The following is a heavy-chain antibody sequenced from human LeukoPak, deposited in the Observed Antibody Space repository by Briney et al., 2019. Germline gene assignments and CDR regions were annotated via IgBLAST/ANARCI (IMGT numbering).Heavy chain of an antibody. CDR1: GGSISSYY. Sequence: SETLSLTCTVSGGSISSYYWSWIRQPPGKGLEWIGEINHSGSTNYNPSLKSRVTISVDTSKNQFSLKLSSVTAADTAVYYCATREWSGSYAYYFDYWGQGTLVTVSS. D-gene: IGHD1-26*01. J-gene: IGHJ4*02. V-gene: IGHV4-34*01. CDR2: INHSGST. CDR3: ATREWSGSYAYYFDY.